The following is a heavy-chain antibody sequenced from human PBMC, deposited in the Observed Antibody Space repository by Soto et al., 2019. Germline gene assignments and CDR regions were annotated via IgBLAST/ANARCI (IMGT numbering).Heavy chain of an antibody. J-gene: IGHJ5*02. Sequence: EVQLLESGGGLVQPGGSLRLSCAASGFTFSSYAMSWVRQAPGKGLEWVSAISGSGGSTYYADSVKGRFTISRDNSKNTLYLQMNSLRAEDTAVYYCAKVDGTGDHDYDFWSGYSNWFDPWGQGTLVTVSS. D-gene: IGHD3-3*01. CDR1: GFTFSSYA. CDR3: AKVDGTGDHDYDFWSGYSNWFDP. CDR2: ISGSGGST. V-gene: IGHV3-23*01.